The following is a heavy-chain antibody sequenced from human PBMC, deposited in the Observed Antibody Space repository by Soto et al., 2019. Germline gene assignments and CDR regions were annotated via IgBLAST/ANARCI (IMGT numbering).Heavy chain of an antibody. Sequence: GASVKFSCKASGYTFTGYYMHWVRQAPGQGLEWMGWINPNSGGTNYAQKFQGGVTMTRDTSISTAYMELSRLRSDDTAVYYCARDPGIAAALWNWFDPWGQGTLVTVSS. CDR2: INPNSGGT. J-gene: IGHJ5*02. V-gene: IGHV1-2*02. D-gene: IGHD6-13*01. CDR3: ARDPGIAAALWNWFDP. CDR1: GYTFTGYY.